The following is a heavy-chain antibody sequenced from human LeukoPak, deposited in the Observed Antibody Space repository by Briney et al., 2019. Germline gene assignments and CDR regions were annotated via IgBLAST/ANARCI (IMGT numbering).Heavy chain of an antibody. CDR3: ARESSSSWYFDY. Sequence: GGSLGLSCAASGFTVSSNYMSWVRQAPGKGLEWVSVIYSGGSTYYADSVKGRFTISRDNAKNSVYLQMISLRAEDTAVYYCARESSSSWYFDYWGRGTLVTVSS. D-gene: IGHD6-13*01. J-gene: IGHJ4*02. V-gene: IGHV3-53*01. CDR1: GFTVSSNY. CDR2: IYSGGST.